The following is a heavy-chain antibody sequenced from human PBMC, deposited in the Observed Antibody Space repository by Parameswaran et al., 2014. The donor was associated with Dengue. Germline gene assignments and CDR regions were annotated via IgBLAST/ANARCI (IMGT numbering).Heavy chain of an antibody. CDR2: IKSKTDGGTT. D-gene: IGHD3-22*01. Sequence: WIRQPPGKGLEWVGRIKSKTDGGTTDYAAPVKGRFTISRDDSKNTLYLQMNSLKTEDTAVYYCTTPYYYDSSGYYYGFRGYYFDYWGQGTLVTVSS. V-gene: IGHV3-15*01. J-gene: IGHJ4*02. CDR3: TTPYYYDSSGYYYGFRGYYFDY.